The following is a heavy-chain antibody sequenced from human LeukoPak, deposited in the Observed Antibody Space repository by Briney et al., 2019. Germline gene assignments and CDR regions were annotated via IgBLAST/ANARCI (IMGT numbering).Heavy chain of an antibody. V-gene: IGHV3-53*01. Sequence: PGGSLRLSCAASGFTVSSNYMTWVRQAPGKGLEWVSVIYKNAITYYADTVKGRFTISRDNSKNMLCLQMNSLRAEDTAVYYCAELGITMIGGVWGKGTTVTISS. CDR1: GFTVSSNY. CDR2: IYKNAIT. CDR3: AELGITMIGGV. D-gene: IGHD3-10*02. J-gene: IGHJ6*04.